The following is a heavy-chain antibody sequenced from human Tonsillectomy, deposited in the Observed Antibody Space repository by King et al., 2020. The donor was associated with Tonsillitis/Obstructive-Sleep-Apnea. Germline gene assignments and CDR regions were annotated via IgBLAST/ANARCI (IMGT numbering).Heavy chain of an antibody. V-gene: IGHV1-18*01. Sequence: QLVQSGAEVKKPGASVKVSCKASGYTFTSYGISWVRQAPGQGLEWMGCISAHNGNTNYAQKVQGRVTMTTDTSTSTAYMELRSLRSDDTAGYYCASSTIFGVVIYYMDVWGKGTTVTVSS. CDR3: ASSTIFGVVIYYMDV. D-gene: IGHD3-3*01. J-gene: IGHJ6*03. CDR1: GYTFTSYG. CDR2: ISAHNGNT.